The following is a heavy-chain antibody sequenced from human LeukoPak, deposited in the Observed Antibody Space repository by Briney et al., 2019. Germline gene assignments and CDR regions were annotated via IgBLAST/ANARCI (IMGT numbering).Heavy chain of an antibody. CDR2: ISISSNYI. Sequence: GGSLRLSRAASGFTFSDYYMSWIRQAPGKGLEWVSSISISSNYIYYADSVKGRFTISRDNAKNSLYLQMNSLRAEDTAVYYCARGSRFGVVGRDAFDIWGQGTMVTVSS. J-gene: IGHJ3*02. V-gene: IGHV3-11*06. D-gene: IGHD3-3*01. CDR1: GFTFSDYY. CDR3: ARGSRFGVVGRDAFDI.